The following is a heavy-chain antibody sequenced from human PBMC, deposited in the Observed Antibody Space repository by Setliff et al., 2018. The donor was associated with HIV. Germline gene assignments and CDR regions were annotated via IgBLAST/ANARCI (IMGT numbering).Heavy chain of an antibody. CDR3: ARGRKQPITIFGVVSRNVAHYFDY. Sequence: ASVKVSCKASGYTFTSYDINWVRQATGQGLEWMGWMNPNSGNTGYAQKFQGRVTMTRNTSISTAYMELSSLRSEDTAVCYCARGRKQPITIFGVVSRNVAHYFDYWGQGTLVTVSS. D-gene: IGHD3-3*01. CDR1: GYTFTSYD. J-gene: IGHJ4*02. CDR2: MNPNSGNT. V-gene: IGHV1-8*02.